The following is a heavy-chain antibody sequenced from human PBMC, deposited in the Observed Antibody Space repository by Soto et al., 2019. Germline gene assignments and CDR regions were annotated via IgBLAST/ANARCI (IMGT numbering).Heavy chain of an antibody. J-gene: IGHJ6*02. CDR3: ARQGIAVAGQYYYYGMDV. Sequence: PGESLKSSGKGSGYSFTIYCISWVLQMPWKGLEWMGRIDPSDSYTNYSPSFQGHVTISADKSISTAYLQWSSLKASDTAMYYCARQGIAVAGQYYYYGMDVWGQGTTVTVSS. CDR1: GYSFTIYC. V-gene: IGHV5-10-1*01. CDR2: IDPSDSYT. D-gene: IGHD6-19*01.